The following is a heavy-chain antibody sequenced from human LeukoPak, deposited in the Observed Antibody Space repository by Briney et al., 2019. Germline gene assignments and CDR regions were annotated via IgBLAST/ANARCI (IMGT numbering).Heavy chain of an antibody. D-gene: IGHD7-27*01. CDR1: GASLTIYY. V-gene: IGHV4-4*07. CDR2: YASSTT. J-gene: IGHJ4*02. CDR3: ATGDHSFDN. Sequence: PSETLSLTCSVSGASLTIYYWNWIRQPAGKGLEWIGRYASSTTTHNPSLKSQFTMSIDTSKNQVSLKLTSVTAADTAVYYCATGDHSFDNWGQGTLVTVTP.